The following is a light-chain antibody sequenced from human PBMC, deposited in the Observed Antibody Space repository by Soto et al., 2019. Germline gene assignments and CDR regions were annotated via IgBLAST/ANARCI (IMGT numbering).Light chain of an antibody. CDR2: TDN. J-gene: IGLJ3*02. Sequence: QAVVTQPPSASGTPGQRVTISCSGSRSNIGSNTVNWYQQLPGTAPKLLIYTDNQRPSGFPDRFSGSKSGTSASLVISGLQSEDEADYYCAAWDDSLNGRVFGGGTKLTVL. CDR1: RSNIGSNT. V-gene: IGLV1-44*01. CDR3: AAWDDSLNGRV.